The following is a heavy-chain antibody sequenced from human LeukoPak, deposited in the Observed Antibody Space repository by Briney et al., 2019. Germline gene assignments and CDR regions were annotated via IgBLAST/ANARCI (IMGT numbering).Heavy chain of an antibody. J-gene: IGHJ5*02. CDR3: ARDLTALDYGDYYNWFDP. V-gene: IGHV4-34*01. D-gene: IGHD4-17*01. Sequence: PSETLSLTCAVYGGSFSGYYWSWIRQPPGKGLEWIGEINHSGSPNYNPSLKSQVTISVDTSKHQFSLKLSSVTAADTAVYYCARDLTALDYGDYYNWFDPWGQGTLVTVSS. CDR1: GGSFSGYY. CDR2: INHSGSP.